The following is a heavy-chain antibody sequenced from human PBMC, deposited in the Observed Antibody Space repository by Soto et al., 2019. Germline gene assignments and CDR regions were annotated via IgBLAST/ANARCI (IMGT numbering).Heavy chain of an antibody. V-gene: IGHV1-2*02. J-gene: IGHJ6*02. CDR3: ARAGITGTNYYYYGMDV. CDR2: INPNSGGT. CDR1: GYTFTGYY. D-gene: IGHD1-7*01. Sequence: ASLKVSCKASGYTFTGYYMHWVRQAPGQGLEWMGWINPNSGGTNYAQKFQGRVTMTRDTSISTAYMELSRLRSDDTAVYYCARAGITGTNYYYYGMDVWGQGTTVTGSS.